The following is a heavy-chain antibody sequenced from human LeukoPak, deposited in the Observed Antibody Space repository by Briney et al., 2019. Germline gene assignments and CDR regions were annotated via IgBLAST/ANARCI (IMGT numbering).Heavy chain of an antibody. CDR3: AKALYNWFDP. V-gene: IGHV3-23*01. Sequence: RQAPGXXXEWVSAISGSGGSTYYADSVKGRFTISRDNSKNTLYLQMNSLRAEDTAVYYCAKALYNWFDPWGQGTLVTVSS. D-gene: IGHD2/OR15-2a*01. J-gene: IGHJ5*02. CDR2: ISGSGGST.